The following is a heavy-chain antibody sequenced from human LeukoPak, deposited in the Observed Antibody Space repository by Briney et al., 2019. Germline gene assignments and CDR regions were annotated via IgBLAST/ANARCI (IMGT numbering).Heavy chain of an antibody. CDR3: ANGYYLYYFDY. J-gene: IGHJ4*02. CDR2: IRNDESNK. D-gene: IGHD3-22*01. V-gene: IGHV3-30*02. CDR1: GFTFRNYG. Sequence: PGGSLRLSCAASGFTFRNYGMHWVRQSPGKGLEWVAFIRNDESNKYYADSVKGRFTISRENSKNTLYLEMNSLRAEDTAMYYCANGYYLYYFDYWGQGTLVTVSS.